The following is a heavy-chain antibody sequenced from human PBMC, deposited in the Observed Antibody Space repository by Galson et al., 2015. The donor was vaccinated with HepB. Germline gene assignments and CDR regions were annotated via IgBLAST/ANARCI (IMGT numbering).Heavy chain of an antibody. V-gene: IGHV3-74*01. CDR1: GFTFSSYW. CDR3: ARGKAGWFGELLYYFDY. Sequence: SLRLSCAASGFTFSSYWMHWVRQAPGKGLVWVSRINSDGSSTSYADSVKGRFTISRDNAKNTLYLQMNSLRAEDTAVYYCARGKAGWFGELLYYFDYWGQGTLVTVSS. CDR2: INSDGSST. D-gene: IGHD3-10*01. J-gene: IGHJ4*02.